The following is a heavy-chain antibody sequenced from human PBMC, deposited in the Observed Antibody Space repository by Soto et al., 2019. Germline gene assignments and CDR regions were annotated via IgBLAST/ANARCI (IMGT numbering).Heavy chain of an antibody. CDR1: GGSISSYY. CDR3: ASLPGAAI. V-gene: IGHV4-59*08. J-gene: IGHJ4*02. CDR2: IYYSGST. D-gene: IGHD2-2*01. Sequence: QVQLQESGPGLVKPSETLSLTCTVSGGSISSYYWSWIRQPPGKGLEWIGYIYYSGSTNYNPSLKSRVTISVDTSKNQFSLKLSSVTAADTAVYYCASLPGAAIWGQGTLVTVSS.